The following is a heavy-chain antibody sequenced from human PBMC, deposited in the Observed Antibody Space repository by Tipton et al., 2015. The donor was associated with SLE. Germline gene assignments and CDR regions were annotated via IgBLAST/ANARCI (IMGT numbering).Heavy chain of an antibody. D-gene: IGHD1-26*01. CDR1: GGSFSGYY. CDR2: INDRGRT. V-gene: IGHV4-34*01. CDR3: ARETRVDATFSKYNRFDP. J-gene: IGHJ5*02. Sequence: TLSLTCAVYGGSFSGYYWTWIRQPPGKGLEWIGEINDRGRTNYSPALKSRVTISLDKSTNHLSLKLRSVTAADTALYYCARETRVDATFSKYNRFDPWGQGALVSVSS.